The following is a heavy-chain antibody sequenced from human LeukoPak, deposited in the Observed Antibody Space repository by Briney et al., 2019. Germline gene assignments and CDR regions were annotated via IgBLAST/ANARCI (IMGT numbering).Heavy chain of an antibody. V-gene: IGHV3-15*01. CDR2: IKSKTDGGTT. CDR1: GFTFSNAW. J-gene: IGHJ4*02. D-gene: IGHD2-15*01. CDR3: TTSPPYCSGGSCFDY. Sequence: GGSLRLSCAASGFTFSNAWMSWVRQAPGKGLEWVGRIKSKTDGGTTDYAAPVKGRFTISRDDSKNTLYLQMHSLKTEDTAVYYCTTSPPYCSGGSCFDYWGQGTLVTVSS.